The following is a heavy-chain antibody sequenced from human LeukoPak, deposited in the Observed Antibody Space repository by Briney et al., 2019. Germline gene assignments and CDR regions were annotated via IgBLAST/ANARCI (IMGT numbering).Heavy chain of an antibody. D-gene: IGHD3-22*01. Sequence: ASVKVSCKASGGTFSNYAISWVRQAPGQGLEWMGRIIPILGIANYAQKFQGRVTITADKSTSTAYMELSSLRSEDTAVYYCARGGITMIVVPDYWGQGTLVTVSS. CDR2: IIPILGIA. CDR3: ARGGITMIVVPDY. J-gene: IGHJ4*02. V-gene: IGHV1-69*04. CDR1: GGTFSNYA.